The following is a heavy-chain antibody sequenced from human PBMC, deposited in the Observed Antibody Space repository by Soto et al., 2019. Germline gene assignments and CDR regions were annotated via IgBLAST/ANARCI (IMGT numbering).Heavy chain of an antibody. J-gene: IGHJ6*02. CDR3: ARWLIAACPRIYYYYYYGMDV. V-gene: IGHV1-69*01. D-gene: IGHD6-6*01. CDR1: GGTFSSYA. CDR2: IIPIFGTA. Sequence: QVQLVQSGAEVKKPGSSVKVSCKASGGTFSSYAISWVRQAPGQGLEWMGGIIPIFGTANYAQKFQGRVTITADESTSTAYMELSSLRSEDTAVYYCARWLIAACPRIYYYYYYGMDVWGQGTTVTVSS.